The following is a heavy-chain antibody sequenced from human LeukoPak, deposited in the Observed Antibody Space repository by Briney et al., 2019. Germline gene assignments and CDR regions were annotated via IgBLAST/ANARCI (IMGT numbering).Heavy chain of an antibody. CDR2: VHHSGTA. J-gene: IGHJ3*02. V-gene: IGHV4-59*01. Sequence: SETLSLTCTVSNGSISNYFWSWIRQPPGKGLEWIGYVHHSGTANYNPSLMSRVNISIDTSEYRLSLKLSSVTASDTALYYCARLGGYYESSSYSQLDAFDIWGQGTVVTVSS. D-gene: IGHD3-22*01. CDR3: ARLGGYYESSSYSQLDAFDI. CDR1: NGSISNYF.